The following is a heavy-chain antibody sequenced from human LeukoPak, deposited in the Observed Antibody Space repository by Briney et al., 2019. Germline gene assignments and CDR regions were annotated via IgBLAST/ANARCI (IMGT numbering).Heavy chain of an antibody. CDR3: ARLYSSSWYYYYGMDV. CDR2: IYYSGST. V-gene: IGHV4-59*08. D-gene: IGHD6-13*01. J-gene: IGHJ6*02. CDR1: GGSISSYY. Sequence: PSETLSLTRTVSGGSISSYYWSWIRQPPGKGLEWIGYIYYSGSTNYNPSLKSRVTISVDTSKNQFSLKLSSVTAADTAVYYCARLYSSSWYYYYGMDVWGQGTTVTVSS.